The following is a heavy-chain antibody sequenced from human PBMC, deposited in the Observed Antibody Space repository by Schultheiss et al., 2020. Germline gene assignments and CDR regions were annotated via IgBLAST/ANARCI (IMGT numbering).Heavy chain of an antibody. CDR2: ISSDGSNK. Sequence: GGSLRLSCAASGFTFSTFSMHWVRQAPGKGLEWVAFISSDGSNKFYADSVKGRFTFSRDNYKNTLYLQMNSLRADDTAIYYCAREPPLYNNYADGAFDIWGPGTMVTVS. CDR1: GFTFSTFS. CDR3: AREPPLYNNYADGAFDI. V-gene: IGHV3-30-3*01. J-gene: IGHJ3*02. D-gene: IGHD4-11*01.